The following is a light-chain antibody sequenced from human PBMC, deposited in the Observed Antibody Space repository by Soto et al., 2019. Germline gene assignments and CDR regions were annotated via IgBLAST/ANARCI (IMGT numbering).Light chain of an antibody. CDR3: QQRCNWPPVT. V-gene: IGKV3-11*01. CDR1: RRVSGC. CDR2: DAS. J-gene: IGKJ4*01. Sequence: EIELTQSPAPLSLSPGERATLSCRASRRVSGCVSRYQQKPGQPPRLLIYDASDRATGIPARFSGSGSGTDFTLTISSLEPEDFAVYYCQQRCNWPPVTFGGGTKVEIK.